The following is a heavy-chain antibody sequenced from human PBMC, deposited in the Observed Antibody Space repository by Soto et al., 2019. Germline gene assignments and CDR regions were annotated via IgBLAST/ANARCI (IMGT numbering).Heavy chain of an antibody. CDR2: ISYDGSDQ. D-gene: IGHD6-19*01. CDR1: GFTFSSYA. CDR3: ARDLMPGAVPWQEYFQY. J-gene: IGHJ1*01. Sequence: QVLLVESGGGVVQPGRSLRLSCAASGFTFSSYAMHWVRQAPGKGLEWVAAISYDGSDQYYADSVKGRFTISRDNSKNTLFLQMNSLRTEDTAVYYCARDLMPGAVPWQEYFQYWGQSTLVTVSS. V-gene: IGHV3-30-3*01.